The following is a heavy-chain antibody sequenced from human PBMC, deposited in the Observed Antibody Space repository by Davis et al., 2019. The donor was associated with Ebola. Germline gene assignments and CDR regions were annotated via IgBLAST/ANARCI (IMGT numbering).Heavy chain of an antibody. CDR1: GGSISSYY. V-gene: IGHV4-59*08. J-gene: IGHJ4*02. CDR2: IYYSGST. CDR3: ARHEGIAVFDY. Sequence: MPSETLSLTCTVSGGSISSYYWSWIRQPPGKGLEWIGYIYYSGSTNYNPSLKSRVTISVDTSKNQFSLKLSSVTAADTAVYYCARHEGIAVFDYWGQGTLVTVSS. D-gene: IGHD6-19*01.